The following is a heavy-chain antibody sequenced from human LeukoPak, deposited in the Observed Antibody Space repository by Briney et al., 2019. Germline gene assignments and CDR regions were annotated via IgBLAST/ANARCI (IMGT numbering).Heavy chain of an antibody. CDR2: IYYSGST. CDR1: GGSISSGDYY. Sequence: SQTLSLTCTVSGGSISSGDYYWSWIRQPPGKGLEWIGYIYYSGSTYYNLSLKSRVTLSVDTSKNQFSLKLSSVTAADTAVYYCARGDTYGASDYWGQGTLVTVSS. D-gene: IGHD4-17*01. V-gene: IGHV4-30-4*01. J-gene: IGHJ4*02. CDR3: ARGDTYGASDY.